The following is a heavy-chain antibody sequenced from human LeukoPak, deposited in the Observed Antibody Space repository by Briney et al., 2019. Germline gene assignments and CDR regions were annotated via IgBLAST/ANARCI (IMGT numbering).Heavy chain of an antibody. CDR2: IGIDSGNT. J-gene: IGHJ4*02. Sequence: GGSLRLSCTAPGFPFIEYSMNWVRQVPGKGLEWIAYIGIDSGNTKYADSVRGRFTISADKTKNSLYLQMNSLQVDDTAVYYCARDHNYAFDNWGQGTLVSVAS. V-gene: IGHV3-48*01. CDR1: GFPFIEYS. CDR3: ARDHNYAFDN. D-gene: IGHD1-1*01.